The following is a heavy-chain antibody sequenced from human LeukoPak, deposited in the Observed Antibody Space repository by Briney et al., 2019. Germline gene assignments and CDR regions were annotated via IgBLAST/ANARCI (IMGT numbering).Heavy chain of an antibody. CDR2: IYHSGST. CDR1: GGSISSYY. Sequence: PSETLSLTCTVSGGSISSYYWSWIRQPPGKGLGWIGYIYHSGSTYYNPSLKSRVTISVDRSKNQFSLKLSSVTAADTAVYYCARAKIVVVPAAMKSRGAWFDPWGQGTLVTVSS. V-gene: IGHV4-59*12. J-gene: IGHJ5*02. CDR3: ARAKIVVVPAAMKSRGAWFDP. D-gene: IGHD2-2*01.